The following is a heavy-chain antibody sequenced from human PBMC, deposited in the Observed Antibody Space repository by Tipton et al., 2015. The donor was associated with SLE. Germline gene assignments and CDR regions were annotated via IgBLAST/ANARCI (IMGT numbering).Heavy chain of an antibody. J-gene: IGHJ4*02. Sequence: LRLSCAVYGGSFSGYYWSWIRQPPGKGLEWIGEINHSGSTNYNPSLKSRVTISVDTSKNQFSLKLSSVTAADTAVYYCARDGYYYGFIWGQGTLVTVSS. CDR1: GGSFSGYY. CDR2: INHSGST. D-gene: IGHD3-10*01. CDR3: ARDGYYYGFI. V-gene: IGHV4-34*01.